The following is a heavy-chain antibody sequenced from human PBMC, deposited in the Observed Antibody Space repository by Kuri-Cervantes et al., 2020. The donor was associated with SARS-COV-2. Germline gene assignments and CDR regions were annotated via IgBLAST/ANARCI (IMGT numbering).Heavy chain of an antibody. D-gene: IGHD5-18*01. CDR2: ISSSSSTI. J-gene: IGHJ4*02. V-gene: IGHV3-48*01. Sequence: LSLTCAASGFTFSSYSMNWVPQAPGKGLEWVSYISSSSSTIYYADSVKGRFTTSRDNAKNSLYLQMNSLRAEDTAVYYCARDLSSGLWAFDYWGQGTLVTVSS. CDR3: ARDLSSGLWAFDY. CDR1: GFTFSSYS.